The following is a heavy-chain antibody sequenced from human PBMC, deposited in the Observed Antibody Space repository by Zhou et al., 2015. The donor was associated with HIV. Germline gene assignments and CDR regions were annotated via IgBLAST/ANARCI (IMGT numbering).Heavy chain of an antibody. CDR2: IIPLFGTV. D-gene: IGHD1-26*01. CDR1: GYTFSSLG. V-gene: IGHV1-69*13. Sequence: QVQLVQSGAEVKKPGASMKVSCKAFGYTFSSLGISWVRQAPGQGLEWMGGIIPLFGTVNYAWNFQDRLTITADEITRTAYMELSRLTSDDTAIYYCARDRWDYTDRAGSPIDYWGQGTLVTVSS. J-gene: IGHJ4*02. CDR3: ARDRWDYTDRAGSPIDY.